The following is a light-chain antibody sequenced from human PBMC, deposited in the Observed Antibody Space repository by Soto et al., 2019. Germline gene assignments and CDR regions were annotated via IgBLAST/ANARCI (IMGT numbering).Light chain of an antibody. J-gene: IGKJ3*01. CDR3: QQGNTFPPFT. V-gene: IGKV1-12*01. Sequence: IQMTQSPSSLSASVGDRVTITCRASQDISTWLAWYQQKPGKAPSLLIYSASTLQSGVPSRFIGSGAVTEFSLTISSRQHADFSACYFQQGNTFPPFTFGAGTRVDVK. CDR1: QDISTW. CDR2: SAS.